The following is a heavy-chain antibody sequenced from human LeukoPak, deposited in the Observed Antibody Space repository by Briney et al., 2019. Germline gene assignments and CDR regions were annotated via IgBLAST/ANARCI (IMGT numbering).Heavy chain of an antibody. V-gene: IGHV5-51*01. J-gene: IGHJ4*02. CDR3: ARQSGYYDY. D-gene: IGHD3-3*01. CDR2: IYPGDSDT. CDR1: GYSFTDYW. Sequence: RGESLKISCKGSGYSFTDYWIGWVRQMPGKGLEWLGIIYPGDSDTRYSPSFQGQVTISADKSIGTAYLQWSSLKASDTAIYYCARQSGYYDYWGQGTLVTVSS.